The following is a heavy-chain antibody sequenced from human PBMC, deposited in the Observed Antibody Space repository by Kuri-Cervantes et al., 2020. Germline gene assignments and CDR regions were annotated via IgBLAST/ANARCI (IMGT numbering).Heavy chain of an antibody. D-gene: IGHD2-8*01. V-gene: IGHV3-33*01. CDR1: GFTFSSYG. CDR3: ARGRGGVSAPLT. CDR2: IWYDGSNK. J-gene: IGHJ5*02. Sequence: GGSLRLSCAASGFTFSSYGMHWVRQAPGKGLEWVAVIWYDGSNKYYADSVKGRFTISRDNSKNTLFLQMNSLRAEDTAVYYCARGRGGVSAPLTWGQGTLVTVSS.